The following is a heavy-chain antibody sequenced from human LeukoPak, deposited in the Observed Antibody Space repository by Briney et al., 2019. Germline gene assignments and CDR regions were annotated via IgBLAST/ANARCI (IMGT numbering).Heavy chain of an antibody. CDR2: IKPDGSGI. J-gene: IGHJ4*02. Sequence: GGSLRLSCAASGFTFSDYGMSWIRQTPGKGLEWVANIKPDGSGIYYVDSVKGRFTISRDNAKNSLYLQMSSLRAEDTAVYYCAPGGGAFWGQGTLVTVSS. D-gene: IGHD2-15*01. CDR3: APGGGAF. V-gene: IGHV3-7*05. CDR1: GFTFSDYG.